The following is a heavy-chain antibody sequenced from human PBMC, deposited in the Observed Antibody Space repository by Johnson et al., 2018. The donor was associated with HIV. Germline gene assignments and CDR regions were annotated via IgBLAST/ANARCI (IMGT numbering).Heavy chain of an antibody. CDR1: EFTFGDYD. J-gene: IGHJ3*01. Sequence: EVQLVESGGGVVRPGESLGLSCAASEFTFGDYDMAWVRVAPGKGLEWVSGINWNGGSRGYADSVKGRFTISRDNAKKLLYLQMDSLSAEDTALYYCVGGGLGYQNCHDPVDVWGQGTVVTVSS. CDR2: INWNGGSR. D-gene: IGHD3-16*01. V-gene: IGHV3-20*04. CDR3: VGGGLGYQNCHDPVDV.